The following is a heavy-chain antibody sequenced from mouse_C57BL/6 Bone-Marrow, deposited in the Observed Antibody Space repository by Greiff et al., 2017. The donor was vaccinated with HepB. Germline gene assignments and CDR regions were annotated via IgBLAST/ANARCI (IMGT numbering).Heavy chain of an antibody. D-gene: IGHD1-1*01. CDR3: APNYYGSSYCYFDV. Sequence: EVQLQQSGPELVKPGASVKISCKASGYSFTDYNMNWVKQSNGKSLEWIGVINPNYGTTSYNQKFKGKATLTADQSSSTAYIQLNSLTSEDSAVYYCAPNYYGSSYCYFDVWGTGTTVTVSS. J-gene: IGHJ1*03. CDR1: GYSFTDYN. V-gene: IGHV1-39*01. CDR2: INPNYGTT.